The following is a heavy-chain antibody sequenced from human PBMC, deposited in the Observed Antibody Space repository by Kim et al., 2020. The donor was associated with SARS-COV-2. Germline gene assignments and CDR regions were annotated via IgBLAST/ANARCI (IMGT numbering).Heavy chain of an antibody. V-gene: IGHV3-30-3*01. J-gene: IGHJ3*01. D-gene: IGHD2-21*01. CDR3: ATEPGDRYSNDAFDV. Sequence: GGSLRLSCAASGFAFNTYVMHWVRQAPGKGPEWVAVISYDESKKYYADSVRGRFNISRVNSNNTLYLQMNSLGPEETGLYYTATEPGDRYSNDAFDVLG. CDR1: GFAFNTYV. CDR2: ISYDESKK.